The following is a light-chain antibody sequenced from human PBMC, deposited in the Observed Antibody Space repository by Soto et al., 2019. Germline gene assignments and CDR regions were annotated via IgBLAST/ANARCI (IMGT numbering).Light chain of an antibody. J-gene: IGKJ4*01. CDR2: GAS. V-gene: IGKV3-15*01. CDR3: QQYNKWPPLT. Sequence: EIVMTQSPATLSVSPGERATLSCRASQSISSDLAWYQQKAGQAPRLLIYGASTSATGVPARFSGSGSGTEFTLTISSLQSEDFAVYYCQQYNKWPPLTFGGGTKVEIK. CDR1: QSISSD.